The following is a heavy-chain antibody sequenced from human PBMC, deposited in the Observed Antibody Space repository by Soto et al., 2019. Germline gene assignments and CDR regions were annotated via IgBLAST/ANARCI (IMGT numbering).Heavy chain of an antibody. D-gene: IGHD3-10*01. CDR2: INHSGST. CDR3: ARIPRGWGDYYYYYYMDV. V-gene: IGHV4-34*01. J-gene: IGHJ6*03. CDR1: GGSFSGYY. Sequence: QVQLQQWGAGLLKPSETLSLTCAVYGGSFSGYYWSWIRQPPGKGLEWIGEINHSGSTNYNPSLKSRVTISVDTSKNQFSLKLSSVTATDTAVYYCARIPRGWGDYYYYYYMDVWGKGTTVTVSS.